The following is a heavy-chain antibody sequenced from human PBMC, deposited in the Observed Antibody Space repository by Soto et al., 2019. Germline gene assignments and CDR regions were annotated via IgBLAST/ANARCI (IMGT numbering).Heavy chain of an antibody. V-gene: IGHV3-30-3*01. Sequence: GGSLRLSCAASGFTFSSYAMHWVRQAPGKGLEWVAVISYDGSNKYYADSVKGRFTISRDNSKNTLYLQMNSLRAEDTAVYYCARVRTMIVVVINIDYWGQGTLVTVSS. J-gene: IGHJ4*02. CDR2: ISYDGSNK. CDR3: ARVRTMIVVVINIDY. D-gene: IGHD3-22*01. CDR1: GFTFSSYA.